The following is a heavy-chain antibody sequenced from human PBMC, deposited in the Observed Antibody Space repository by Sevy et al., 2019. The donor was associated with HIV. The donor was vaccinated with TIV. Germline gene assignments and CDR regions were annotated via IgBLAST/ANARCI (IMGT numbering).Heavy chain of an antibody. V-gene: IGHV3-23*01. J-gene: IGHJ3*02. D-gene: IGHD3-22*01. Sequence: GGSLRLSCKPSGFTFISYAMSWVRQAPGKGLEWVSTIYGRSGGTYYADSVKGRFTISRDNSKNTLYLQMNSLRTEVTTVYYCAGGRYDSSRSFDAFDIWGQGTTVTVSS. CDR3: AGGRYDSSRSFDAFDI. CDR2: IYGRSGGT. CDR1: GFTFISYA.